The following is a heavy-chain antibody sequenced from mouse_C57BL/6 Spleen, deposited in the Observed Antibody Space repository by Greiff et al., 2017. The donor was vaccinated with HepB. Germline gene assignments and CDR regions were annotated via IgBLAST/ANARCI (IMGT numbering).Heavy chain of an antibody. CDR3: ARDQGDCLDY. Sequence: EVKLVESGPGLVKPSQSLSLTCSVSGYSITSGYYWNWIRQFPGNKLEWMSYISYDGSNNYNPSLKNRISITRDTSKNQFFLKLNSVTTEDTATYYCARDQGDCLDYWGQGTTLTVSS. V-gene: IGHV3-6*01. CDR1: GYSITSGYY. D-gene: IGHD3-2*02. CDR2: ISYDGSN. J-gene: IGHJ2*01.